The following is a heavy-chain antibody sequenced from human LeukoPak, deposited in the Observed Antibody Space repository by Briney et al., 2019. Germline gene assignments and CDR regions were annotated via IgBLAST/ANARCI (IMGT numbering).Heavy chain of an antibody. Sequence: GGSLRLSCAASGVTFSSYGMHWVRQAPGKGLEWVAVISYDGSNKYYADSVKGRFTISRDNSKNTLYLQMNSLRAEDTAVYYCAIYYDSSGYETMNAFDIWGQGTMVTVSS. D-gene: IGHD3-22*01. CDR3: AIYYDSSGYETMNAFDI. V-gene: IGHV3-30*03. J-gene: IGHJ3*02. CDR2: ISYDGSNK. CDR1: GVTFSSYG.